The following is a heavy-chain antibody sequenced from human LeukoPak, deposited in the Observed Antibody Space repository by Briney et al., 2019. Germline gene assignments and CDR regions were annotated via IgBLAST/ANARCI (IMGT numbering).Heavy chain of an antibody. D-gene: IGHD2-15*01. J-gene: IGHJ6*03. CDR1: GGSFSDYY. CDR2: INHSGST. Sequence: PSETLSLTCAVYGGSFSDYYWTWIRQPPGKGLEWIGEINHSGSTNYNPSLKSRVTFSVDTSKNQFSLKLSSVTAADTAVYYCAREAQYCSGGSCYLRRDYYYYMDVWGKGTTVTISS. V-gene: IGHV4-34*01. CDR3: AREAQYCSGGSCYLRRDYYYYMDV.